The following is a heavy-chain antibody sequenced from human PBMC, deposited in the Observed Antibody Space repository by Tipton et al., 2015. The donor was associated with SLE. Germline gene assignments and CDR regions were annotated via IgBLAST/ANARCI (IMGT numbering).Heavy chain of an antibody. CDR2: SYYSGST. CDR1: GGSISSGDYY. Sequence: TLSLTCTVSGGSISSGDYYWSWIRQPPGKGLEWIGYSYYSGSTNYNPSLKSRVTISVDTSKNQFSLKLSSVTAADTAVYYCASTQDAPILTGYYSGFEYWGQGTLVTVSS. D-gene: IGHD3-9*01. J-gene: IGHJ4*02. V-gene: IGHV4-61*08. CDR3: ASTQDAPILTGYYSGFEY.